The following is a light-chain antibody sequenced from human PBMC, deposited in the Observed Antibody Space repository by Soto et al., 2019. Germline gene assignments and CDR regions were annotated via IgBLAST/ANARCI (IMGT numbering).Light chain of an antibody. V-gene: IGLV2-14*03. CDR1: SSDVGGYNY. J-gene: IGLJ2*01. Sequence: SALTQPASVSGSPGQSITISCTGTSSDVGGYNYVSWYQQHPDKAPKLIIYDVSNRPSGVSNRFSGSKSGNTASLTISGLQAEDEADYYCSSYTSSTTGVVFGGGTQLTVL. CDR2: DVS. CDR3: SSYTSSTTGVV.